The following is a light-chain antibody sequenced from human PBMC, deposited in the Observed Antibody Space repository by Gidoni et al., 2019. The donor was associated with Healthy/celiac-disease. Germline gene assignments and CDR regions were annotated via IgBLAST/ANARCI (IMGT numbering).Light chain of an antibody. CDR2: DAS. CDR1: QSVSSY. V-gene: IGKV3-11*01. CDR3: QQRSNWPPTLT. Sequence: EIVLTQSPATLSLSPGVRATLSCRASQSVSSYLAWYQPKPGQAPRLLIYDASNRATGIPARFSGSGSGTDFTLTISSLEPEDFAVYYCQQRSNWPPTLTFGGGTKVEIK. J-gene: IGKJ4*01.